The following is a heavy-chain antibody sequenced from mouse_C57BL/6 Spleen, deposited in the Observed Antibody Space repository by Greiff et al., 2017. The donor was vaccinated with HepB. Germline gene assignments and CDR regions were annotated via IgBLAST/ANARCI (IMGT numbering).Heavy chain of an antibody. V-gene: IGHV3-6*01. CDR2: ISYDGSN. CDR3: AREDYYAYYYAMDY. Sequence: EVKLMESGPGLVKPSQSLSLTCSVTGYSITSGYYWNWIRQFPGNKLEWMGYISYDGSNNYNPSLKNRISITRDTSKNQFFLKLNSVTTEDTATYYCAREDYYAYYYAMDYWGQGTSVTVSS. D-gene: IGHD1-1*01. J-gene: IGHJ4*01. CDR1: GYSITSGYY.